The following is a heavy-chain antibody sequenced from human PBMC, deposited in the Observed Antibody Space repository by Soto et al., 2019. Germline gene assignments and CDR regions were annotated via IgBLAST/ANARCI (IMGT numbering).Heavy chain of an antibody. CDR2: FDPEDGET. V-gene: IGHV1-24*01. Sequence: ASVKVSCKVSGYTLTELSMHWVRQAPGKGLEWMGGFDPEDGETIYAQKFQGRVTMTEDTSTDTAYMELSSLRSEDTAVYYCATDSEQIVRTYYYYYGMDVWGQGTTVTVSS. J-gene: IGHJ6*02. D-gene: IGHD6-6*01. CDR1: GYTLTELS. CDR3: ATDSEQIVRTYYYYYGMDV.